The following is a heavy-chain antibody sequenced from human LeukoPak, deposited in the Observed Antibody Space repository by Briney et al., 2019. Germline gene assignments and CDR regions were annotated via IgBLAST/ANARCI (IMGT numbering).Heavy chain of an antibody. J-gene: IGHJ4*02. CDR2: ISGSGGGT. D-gene: IGHD3-10*01. CDR3: AKRGVVIRVVLVGFHKEAYYFDS. CDR1: GITLSNYG. V-gene: IGHV3-23*01. Sequence: SGGSLRLSCAVSGITLSNYGMSWVRQAPGKGLEWVAGISGSGGGTVYADSVKGRFTISRDNPKNTLYLQMNSLRAEDTAVYFCAKRGVVIRVVLVGFHKEAYYFDSWGQGALVTVSS.